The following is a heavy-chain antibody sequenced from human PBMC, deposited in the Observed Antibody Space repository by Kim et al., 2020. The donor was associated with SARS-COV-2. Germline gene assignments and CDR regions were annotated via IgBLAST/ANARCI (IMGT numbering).Heavy chain of an antibody. CDR3: ARAKHDYGDFDY. J-gene: IGHJ4*02. Sequence: GGSLRLSCAASGFTFSSYGMHWVRQAPGKGLEWVAVIWYDGSNKYYADSVKGRFTISRDNSKNTLYLQMNSLRAEDTAVYYCARAKHDYGDFDYWGQGTLVTVSS. CDR2: IWYDGSNK. V-gene: IGHV3-33*01. D-gene: IGHD4-17*01. CDR1: GFTFSSYG.